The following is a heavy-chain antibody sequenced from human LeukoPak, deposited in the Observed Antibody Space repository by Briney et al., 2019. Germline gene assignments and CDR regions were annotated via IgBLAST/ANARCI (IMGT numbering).Heavy chain of an antibody. Sequence: GGSLRLSCAASGFTFSSYGMHWVRQAPGKGLEWVSGISGGGASTYYADSVRGRFTISRDNSKNTLYLQMNSLRAEDTAVYYCAKEGTYYDILTDLNYYYGMDVWGQGTTVTVSS. V-gene: IGHV3-23*01. D-gene: IGHD3-9*01. CDR3: AKEGTYYDILTDLNYYYGMDV. CDR2: ISGGGAST. CDR1: GFTFSSYG. J-gene: IGHJ6*02.